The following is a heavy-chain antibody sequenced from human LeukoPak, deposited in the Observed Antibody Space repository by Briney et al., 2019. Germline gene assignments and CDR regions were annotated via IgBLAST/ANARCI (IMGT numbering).Heavy chain of an antibody. D-gene: IGHD6-19*01. CDR1: GFTFSSYG. CDR3: AKDLSYSXVSYGMDV. V-gene: IGHV3-30*18. CDR2: ISYDGSNK. Sequence: PGGSLRLSCAASGFTFSSYGMHWVRQAPGKGLEWVAVISYDGSNKYYADSVKGRFTISRDNSKNTLYLQMNSLRAEDTAVYYCAKDLSYSXVSYGMDVXXXXXXVXXSS. J-gene: IGHJ6*01.